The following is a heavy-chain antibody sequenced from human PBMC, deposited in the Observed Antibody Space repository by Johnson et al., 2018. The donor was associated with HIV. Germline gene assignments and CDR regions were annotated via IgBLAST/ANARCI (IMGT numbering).Heavy chain of an antibody. D-gene: IGHD3-22*01. CDR2: IKQDGSEK. V-gene: IGHV3-7*01. CDR1: GFTFSSYW. Sequence: VQLVESGGNLVQPGGSLRLSCAASGFTFSSYWMHWVRQAPGKGLEWVANIKQDGSEKYYVDSVKGRFSISRDNAKNSLYLQMHSLRAEDTAAYYCAKTRPYLYDSSGYDVGVFDIWGQGTMVTVSS. CDR3: AKTRPYLYDSSGYDVGVFDI. J-gene: IGHJ3*02.